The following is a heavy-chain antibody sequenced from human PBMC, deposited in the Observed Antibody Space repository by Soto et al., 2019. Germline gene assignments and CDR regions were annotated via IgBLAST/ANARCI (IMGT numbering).Heavy chain of an antibody. Sequence: GEVLRLSCVASGFSFRSYWMHWVRQAPGKGLVRVARISSDGTTTTYADSANGRFPVSRDNAANTLYLQMSSLRADDTAVYYCAREYYGVLTGYYNVYRGQGTLVKVSS. CDR2: ISSDGTTT. D-gene: IGHD3-9*01. V-gene: IGHV3-74*01. J-gene: IGHJ4*02. CDR1: GFSFRSYW. CDR3: AREYYGVLTGYYNVY.